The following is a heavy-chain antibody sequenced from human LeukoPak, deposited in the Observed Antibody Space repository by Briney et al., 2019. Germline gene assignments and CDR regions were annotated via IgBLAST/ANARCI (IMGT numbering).Heavy chain of an antibody. V-gene: IGHV1-69*05. J-gene: IGHJ6*03. CDR2: IIPIFGTA. CDR3: ARGLRIAARRGYYYYYMDV. D-gene: IGHD6-13*01. CDR1: GGTFSSYA. Sequence: GASVKVSCKASGGTFSSYAISWVRQAPGQGLEWMGRIIPIFGTANYAQKFQGRVTITTDESTSTAYMELSSLRSEDTAVYYCARGLRIAARRGYYYYYMDVWGKGTTVTVSS.